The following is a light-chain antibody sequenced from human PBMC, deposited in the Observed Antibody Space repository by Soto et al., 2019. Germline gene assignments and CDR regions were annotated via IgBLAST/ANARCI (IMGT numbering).Light chain of an antibody. CDR3: QQYNSYPWT. CDR2: KAS. CDR1: QSISSR. V-gene: IGKV1-5*03. J-gene: IGKJ1*01. Sequence: DIQMTQSPSTLSASVGDRVIITCRASQSISSRLAWYQQKPGKAPKLLIYKASSLESGVTSRFSGSGSGTEFTLTISSLQPDDFATYYCQQYNSYPWTFGQGNKVEIK.